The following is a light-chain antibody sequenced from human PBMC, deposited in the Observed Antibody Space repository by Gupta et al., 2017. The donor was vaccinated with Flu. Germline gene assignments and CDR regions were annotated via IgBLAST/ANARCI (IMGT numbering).Light chain of an antibody. J-gene: IGLJ1*01. CDR3: AAWDDSLNGHYV. CDR1: SSNIGSNN. CDR2: GNR. Sequence: QSVLAQPPSASPTPGQRVTISCSGSSSNIGSNNVNWYQQVPGTAPKLLIYGNRQRPSGVPDRLSGSKSGTSASLAISGHQSEDEADYYCAAWDDSLNGHYVFGTGTKVTAL. V-gene: IGLV1-44*01.